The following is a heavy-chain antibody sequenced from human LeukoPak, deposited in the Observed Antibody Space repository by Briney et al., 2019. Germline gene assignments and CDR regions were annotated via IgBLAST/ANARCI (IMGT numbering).Heavy chain of an antibody. J-gene: IGHJ4*02. Sequence: GGSLRLSCAGSGFSFSYQGMTWVRQAPGKGLEWVSAISGSGGSTYYADSVKGRFTISRDNAKNSLYLQMNSLRAEDTAVYYCARDSGLGELSTINYFDYWGQGTLVTVSS. CDR3: ARDSGLGELSTINYFDY. V-gene: IGHV3-23*01. CDR2: ISGSGGST. CDR1: GFSFSYQG. D-gene: IGHD3-10*01.